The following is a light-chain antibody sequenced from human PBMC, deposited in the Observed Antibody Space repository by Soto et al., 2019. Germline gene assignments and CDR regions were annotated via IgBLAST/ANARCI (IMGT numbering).Light chain of an antibody. Sequence: EIVMTQSPATLSVSPGEVVTLSCRASQNVGRHVAWYQQKPGQAPRLLIYTASTRATGVPAKFSAGGSGTEFSLTISSLQSEDFAVYFCQQYDVWATFGQGTKV. CDR1: QNVGRH. CDR3: QQYDVWAT. CDR2: TAS. J-gene: IGKJ1*01. V-gene: IGKV3-15*01.